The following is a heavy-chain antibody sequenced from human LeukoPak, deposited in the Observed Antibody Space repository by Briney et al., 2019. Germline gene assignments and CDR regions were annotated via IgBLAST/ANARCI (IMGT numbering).Heavy chain of an antibody. J-gene: IGHJ6*02. CDR2: INSDGSST. CDR1: GFIFSSYW. CDR3: ARDRGYYDSSGYYSYGMDV. V-gene: IGHV3-74*01. Sequence: PGGSLRLSCAASGFIFSSYWMHWVRQAPGKGLVWVSRINSDGSSTSYADSVKGRFTISRDNAKNTLYLQMNSLRAEDTAVYYCARDRGYYDSSGYYSYGMDVWGQGTTVTVSS. D-gene: IGHD3-22*01.